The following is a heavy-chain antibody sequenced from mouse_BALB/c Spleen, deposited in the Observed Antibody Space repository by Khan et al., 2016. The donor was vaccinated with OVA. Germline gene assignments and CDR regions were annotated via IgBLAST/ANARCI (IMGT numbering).Heavy chain of an antibody. CDR2: IIPSNDYT. J-gene: IGHJ3*01. D-gene: IGHD2-14*01. Sequence: VQLQESGADLARPGASVKMSCKASGYTFTTYTIHWVKQRPGQGLEWIGYIIPSNDYTNYNQKFKDRATLTADKSSSTAYMQLSSLTSEDSAVYYCAREGAYYRSDGWFAYWGQGTLVTVSA. CDR1: GYTFTTYT. CDR3: AREGAYYRSDGWFAY. V-gene: IGHV1-4*01.